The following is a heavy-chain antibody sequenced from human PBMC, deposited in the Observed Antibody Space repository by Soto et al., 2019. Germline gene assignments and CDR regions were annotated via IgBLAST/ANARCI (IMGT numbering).Heavy chain of an antibody. D-gene: IGHD1-1*01. CDR2: NYHSRTP. V-gene: IGHV4-28*01. J-gene: IGHJ4*02. Sequence: ETLSLTWAISGYSISSSNWGGWLRRTPGKGQEWIRYNYHSRTPHYHPSLKRRVTMPVDTSKNQFSQKLTPATAVDTAVYFCVKHLNDHVFTGPFERWGQGLLVT. CDR3: VKHLNDHVFTGPFER. CDR1: GYSISSSNW.